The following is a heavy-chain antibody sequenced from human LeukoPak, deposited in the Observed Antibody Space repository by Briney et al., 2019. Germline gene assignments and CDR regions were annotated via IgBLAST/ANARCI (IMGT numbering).Heavy chain of an antibody. Sequence: ASVKVSCKASGYTFTSYAISWVRQAPGQGLEWVGGIIPIFGTANYAQKFQGRVTITVDESTSTAYMELSSLRSEDTAVYYCARDTPYCSSTSCRPAWFDSWGQGTLVTVSS. CDR2: IIPIFGTA. J-gene: IGHJ5*01. V-gene: IGHV1-69*13. D-gene: IGHD2-2*01. CDR1: GYTFTSYA. CDR3: ARDTPYCSSTSCRPAWFDS.